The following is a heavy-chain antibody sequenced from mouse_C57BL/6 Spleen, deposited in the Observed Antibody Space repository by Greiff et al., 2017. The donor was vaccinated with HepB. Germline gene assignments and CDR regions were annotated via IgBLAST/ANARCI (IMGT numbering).Heavy chain of an antibody. CDR3: ARRGALHDYDGSWFAY. CDR1: GYTFTSYW. Sequence: QVQLQQPGAELVMPGASVKLSCKASGYTFTSYWMHWVKQRPGQGLEWIGEIDPSDSYTNYNQKFKGKSTLTVDKSSSTAYMQLSSLTSEDSAVYYCARRGALHDYDGSWFAYWGQGTLVTVSA. V-gene: IGHV1-69*01. J-gene: IGHJ3*01. CDR2: IDPSDSYT. D-gene: IGHD2-4*01.